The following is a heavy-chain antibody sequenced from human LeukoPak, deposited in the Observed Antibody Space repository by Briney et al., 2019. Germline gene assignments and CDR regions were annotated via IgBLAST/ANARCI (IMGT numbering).Heavy chain of an antibody. D-gene: IGHD4-17*01. CDR1: GGSISSSNW. V-gene: IGHV4-4*02. CDR3: ARHDGDDYFDY. J-gene: IGHJ4*02. Sequence: SETLSLTCAVSGGSISSSNWWSWVRQPPGKGLEWIGEIYHSGSTNYNPSLKSRVTISVDTSKNQFSLKLSSVTAADTAVYYCARHDGDDYFDYWGQGTLVTVSS. CDR2: IYHSGST.